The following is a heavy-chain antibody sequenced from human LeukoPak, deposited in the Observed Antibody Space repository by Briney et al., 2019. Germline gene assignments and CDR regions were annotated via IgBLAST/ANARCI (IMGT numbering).Heavy chain of an antibody. CDR2: IYYSGST. V-gene: IGHV4-59*08. Sequence: SETLSLTCTVSGGSISSYYWSWIRQPPGKGLEWIGYIYYSGSTNYNPSLKSRVTISVDTSKNQFSLKLSSVTAADTAVYYCATHSSSWGEFDYWGQGTLVTVSS. J-gene: IGHJ4*02. D-gene: IGHD6-13*01. CDR3: ATHSSSWGEFDY. CDR1: GGSISSYY.